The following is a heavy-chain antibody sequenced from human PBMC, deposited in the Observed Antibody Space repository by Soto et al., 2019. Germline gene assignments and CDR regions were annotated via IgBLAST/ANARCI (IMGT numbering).Heavy chain of an antibody. Sequence: GASVKVSCKSSGYTFTSYYMHWVRQAPGRGLDWMGIINPSGGSTSYAQKFQGRVTMTRDTSTSTVYMELSSLRSEDTAVYYCARDLGRYCSSTSCYYYYGMDVWGQGTTVTVSS. CDR3: ARDLGRYCSSTSCYYYYGMDV. V-gene: IGHV1-46*01. CDR2: INPSGGST. D-gene: IGHD2-2*01. CDR1: GYTFTSYY. J-gene: IGHJ6*02.